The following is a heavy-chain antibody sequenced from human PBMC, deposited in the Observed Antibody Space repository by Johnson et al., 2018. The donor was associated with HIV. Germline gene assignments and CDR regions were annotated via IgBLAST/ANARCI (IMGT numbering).Heavy chain of an antibody. CDR3: ARVRRSGWFDNDAFDI. CDR1: GFTFGSYA. CDR2: ISYDGTNK. Sequence: QMQLVESGGGVVQPGRSLRLSCAASGFTFGSYALHWVRQAPGKGLEWVALISYDGTNKYYTDSVKGRFTISRDNSKNPLFLLMSSLRADDTAVYYCARVRRSGWFDNDAFDIWGQGTMVTVSS. D-gene: IGHD6-19*01. J-gene: IGHJ3*02. V-gene: IGHV3-30*04.